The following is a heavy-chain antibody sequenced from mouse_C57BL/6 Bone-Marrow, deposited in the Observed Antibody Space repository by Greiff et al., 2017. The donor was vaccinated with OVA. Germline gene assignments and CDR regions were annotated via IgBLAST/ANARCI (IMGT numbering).Heavy chain of an antibody. CDR1: GFSLTSYG. Sequence: VKVVESGPGLVQPSQSLSITCTVSGFSLTSYGVHWVRQSPGKGLEWLGVIWSGGSTDYNAAFISRLSISKDNSKSQVFFKMNSLQADDTAIYYCARKDMMVTLYAMDYWGQGTSVTVSS. J-gene: IGHJ4*01. CDR3: ARKDMMVTLYAMDY. V-gene: IGHV2-2*01. CDR2: IWSGGST. D-gene: IGHD2-3*01.